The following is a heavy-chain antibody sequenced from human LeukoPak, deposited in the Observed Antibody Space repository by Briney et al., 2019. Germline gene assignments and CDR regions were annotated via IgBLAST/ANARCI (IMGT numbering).Heavy chain of an antibody. CDR3: AREQLWFFDY. Sequence: SETLSLTCTVSGGSISSYYWSWIRQPPGKGLEWIGYIHYSGSTNYNPSLKSRVTISVDTSKNQFSLKLSSVTAADTAVYYCAREQLWFFDYWGQGTLVTVSS. D-gene: IGHD5-18*01. V-gene: IGHV4-59*12. J-gene: IGHJ4*02. CDR1: GGSISSYY. CDR2: IHYSGST.